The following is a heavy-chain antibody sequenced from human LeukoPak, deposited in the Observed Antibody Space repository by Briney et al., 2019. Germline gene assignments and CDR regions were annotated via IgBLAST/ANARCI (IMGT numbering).Heavy chain of an antibody. CDR2: IIPILGIA. D-gene: IGHD5-12*01. Sequence: SVKVSCKASGGTFSSYAISWVRQAPGQGLEWMGRIIPILGIANYAQKFQGRVTITADKSTGTAYMELSSLRSEDTAVYYCARDRGAGYDRDFDYWGQGTLVTVSS. CDR1: GGTFSSYA. J-gene: IGHJ4*02. CDR3: ARDRGAGYDRDFDY. V-gene: IGHV1-69*04.